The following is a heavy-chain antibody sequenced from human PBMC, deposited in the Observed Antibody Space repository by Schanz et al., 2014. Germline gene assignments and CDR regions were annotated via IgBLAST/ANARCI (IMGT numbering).Heavy chain of an antibody. V-gene: IGHV3-11*01. D-gene: IGHD6-13*01. CDR2: ISDSGDST. CDR1: GFTLSDYS. Sequence: QVQLLDSGGGLVKPGGSLRLSCAASGFTLSDYSMTWIRQAPGKGLEWVSDISDSGDSTHSADSVKGRFTISRDNDKNSQLQKINSRSAEDTRVYYWQNGATAGSFLRSWGLGTLGTVSS. CDR3: QNGATAGSFLRS. J-gene: IGHJ5*02.